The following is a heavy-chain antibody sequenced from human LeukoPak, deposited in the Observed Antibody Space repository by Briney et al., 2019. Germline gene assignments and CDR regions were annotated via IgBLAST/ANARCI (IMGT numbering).Heavy chain of an antibody. J-gene: IGHJ4*02. V-gene: IGHV3-49*04. CDR1: GFTFGDYA. D-gene: IGHD3-10*01. CDR3: TREATYYYGSGSQTQFDY. Sequence: PGRSLRLSCTASGFTFGDYAMSWVRQAPGKGLEWVGFMRSKAYGGTTEYAASVKGRFTISRDDSKSIAYLQMNSLKTEDTAVYYCTREATYYYGSGSQTQFDYWGQGTLVTVSS. CDR2: MRSKAYGGTT.